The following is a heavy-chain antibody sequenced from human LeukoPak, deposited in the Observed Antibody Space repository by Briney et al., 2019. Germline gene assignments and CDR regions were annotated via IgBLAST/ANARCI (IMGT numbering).Heavy chain of an antibody. CDR2: ISAYNGNK. CDR3: ARDHSGGSQVFDY. CDR1: GYTFTNYG. Sequence: ASVKVSCKASGYTFTNYGIAWVRQAPGQGLDWMGWISAYNGNKRYAQKVQDRVTMTTDTSTGTAYMELRDLRFDDTAIYYCARDHSGGSQVFDYWGQGTLVTVSP. V-gene: IGHV1-18*01. J-gene: IGHJ4*02. D-gene: IGHD6-25*01.